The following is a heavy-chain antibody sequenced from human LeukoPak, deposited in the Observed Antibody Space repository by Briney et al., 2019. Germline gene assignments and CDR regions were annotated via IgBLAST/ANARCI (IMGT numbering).Heavy chain of an antibody. CDR3: ASSSAYYDILTGYHPAGAFDI. CDR1: GYTFTGYY. Sequence: ASVKVSCKASGYTFTGYYMHWVRQAPGQGLEWMGWINTNTGNPTYAQGFTGRFVFSLDTSVSTAYLQISSLKAEDTAVYYCASSSAYYDILTGYHPAGAFDIWGQGTMVTVSS. J-gene: IGHJ3*02. V-gene: IGHV7-4-1*02. D-gene: IGHD3-9*01. CDR2: INTNTGNP.